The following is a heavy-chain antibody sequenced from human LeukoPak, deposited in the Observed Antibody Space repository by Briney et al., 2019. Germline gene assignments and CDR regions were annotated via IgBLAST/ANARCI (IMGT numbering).Heavy chain of an antibody. CDR3: ARTVVPAAPFDS. CDR2: ISTSGSI. D-gene: IGHD2-2*01. Sequence: SETLSLTRTVSGGSITSYSWNWIRQPAGKGLEWIGRISTSGSINYNSSLKSRVTLTIDTSKNQFSLNLTSVTAADTAVYYCARTVVPAAPFDSWGQGALLTVSS. V-gene: IGHV4-4*07. J-gene: IGHJ4*02. CDR1: GGSITSYS.